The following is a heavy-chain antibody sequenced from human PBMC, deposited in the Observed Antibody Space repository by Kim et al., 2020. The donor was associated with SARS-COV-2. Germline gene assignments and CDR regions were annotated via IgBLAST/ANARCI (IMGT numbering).Heavy chain of an antibody. CDR3: ARDKLRYGMDV. J-gene: IGHJ6*02. V-gene: IGHV4-59*01. Sequence: NYHPSLKSRVTISVDTSKSQCSLKLSSVTAADTAVYYCARDKLRYGMDVWGQGTTVTVSS.